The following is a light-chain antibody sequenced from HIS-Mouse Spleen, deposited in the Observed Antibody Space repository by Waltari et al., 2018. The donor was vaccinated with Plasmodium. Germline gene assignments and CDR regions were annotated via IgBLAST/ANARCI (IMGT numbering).Light chain of an antibody. CDR2: EGR. CDR1: SSDVGSYNL. CDR3: CSYAGSSTFVV. V-gene: IGLV2-23*03. J-gene: IGLJ2*01. Sequence: QSALTQPASVSGSPGQSITISCTGTSSDVGSYNLVSWYQQHPGKAPKLMIYEGRKRPSAVSKRCSGSKSGNTASLTISGLQAEDEADYYCCSYAGSSTFVVFGGGTKLTVL.